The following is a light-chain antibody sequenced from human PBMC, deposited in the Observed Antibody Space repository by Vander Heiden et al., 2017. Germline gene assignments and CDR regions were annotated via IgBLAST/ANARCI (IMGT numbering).Light chain of an antibody. Sequence: QSALTQPASVSGSPGQSITISCTGTSSDVGNYNYVSWHQQHPSKAPKLMIYEVRIRPSGVSNRFSGSKSGNTASLTISGLQADDEAHYYCSSYTGTSTVVFGGGTKLTVL. CDR1: SSDVGNYNY. V-gene: IGLV2-14*01. J-gene: IGLJ2*01. CDR3: SSYTGTSTVV. CDR2: EVR.